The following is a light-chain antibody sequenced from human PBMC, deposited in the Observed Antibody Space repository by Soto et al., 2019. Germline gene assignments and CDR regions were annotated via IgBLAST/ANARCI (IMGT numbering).Light chain of an antibody. Sequence: EIGLTQSPATLSLSPGESATLSCMASQSVSGYIGWYQQKPGQAPRLLIYADSNRATGMPARFSGSGSGTDFTLTISSLEPEDFAVYYCQQYGSSGTFGQGTKVDI. CDR1: QSVSGY. J-gene: IGKJ1*01. V-gene: IGKV3-11*01. CDR3: QQYGSSGT. CDR2: ADS.